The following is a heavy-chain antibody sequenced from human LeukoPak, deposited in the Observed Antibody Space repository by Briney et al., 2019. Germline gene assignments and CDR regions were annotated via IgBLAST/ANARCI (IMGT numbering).Heavy chain of an antibody. J-gene: IGHJ4*02. Sequence: GGSLRLSCAASGFTFSSYAMHWVRQAPGKGLEWVAVISYDGSNKYYADSVKGRSTIPRDNSKNTLYLQMNSLRAEDTAVYYCARGGGYSYGSFDYWGQGTLVTVSS. CDR1: GFTFSSYA. V-gene: IGHV3-30*04. D-gene: IGHD5-18*01. CDR3: ARGGGYSYGSFDY. CDR2: ISYDGSNK.